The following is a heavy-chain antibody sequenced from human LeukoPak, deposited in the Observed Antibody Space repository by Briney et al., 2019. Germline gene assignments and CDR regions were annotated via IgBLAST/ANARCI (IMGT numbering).Heavy chain of an antibody. CDR1: GGSISSGGYY. J-gene: IGHJ4*02. CDR3: ARVMKFLYDY. Sequence: SETLSLTCTVSGGSISSGGYYWSWIRQHPGKGLEWIGYIYYSGSTYYNPSLKSRVTISVNTSKSQFSLKLSSVTAADTAVYYCARVMKFLYDYWGQGTLVTVSS. CDR2: IYYSGST. V-gene: IGHV4-31*03. D-gene: IGHD3-3*01.